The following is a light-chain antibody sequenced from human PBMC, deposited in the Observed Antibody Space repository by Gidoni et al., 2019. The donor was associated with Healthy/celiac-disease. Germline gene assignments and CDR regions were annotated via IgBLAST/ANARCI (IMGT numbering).Light chain of an antibody. CDR1: SSNIGAGYD. J-gene: IGLJ1*01. CDR2: GNS. V-gene: IGLV1-40*01. CDR3: QSYDSSLSGSDNYV. Sequence: QSVLTQPPSVSGAPGQRVTISCTGSSSNIGAGYDVHWYQQLPGTAPKLLIYGNSNRPSGVPDRFSGSKSGTSASLAITGLQAEDEADYYCQSYDSSLSGSDNYVFGTGTKVTV.